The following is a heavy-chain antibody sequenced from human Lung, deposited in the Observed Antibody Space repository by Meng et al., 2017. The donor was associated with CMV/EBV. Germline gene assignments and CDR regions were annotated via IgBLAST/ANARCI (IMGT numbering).Heavy chain of an antibody. Sequence: SCAVSGFSFSDYYMTWIRQAPGKGLEWVSSMSGSGLTIYYADSVKGRFTISRDNAKSSLYLQMNSLRAEDTAVYYCARGRRCLDGICYLKGFDPWGPGTQVTVSS. D-gene: IGHD2-8*01. CDR1: GFSFSDYY. CDR2: MSGSGLTI. V-gene: IGHV3-11*04. J-gene: IGHJ5*02. CDR3: ARGRRCLDGICYLKGFDP.